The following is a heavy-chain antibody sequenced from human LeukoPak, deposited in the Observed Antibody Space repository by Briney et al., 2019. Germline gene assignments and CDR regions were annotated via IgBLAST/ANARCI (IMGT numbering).Heavy chain of an antibody. D-gene: IGHD6-13*01. CDR1: GYTFTGYY. CDR3: ASSYTRGSSSWLDYGMDV. V-gene: IGHV1-2*02. CDR2: INPNSGGT. Sequence: ASVKVSCKASGYTFTGYYMHWVRHAPGQGLEWMGWINPNSGGTNYAQKFQGRVTMTRDTSISTAYMELSRLRSDDTAVYYCASSYTRGSSSWLDYGMDVWGQGTTVTVSS. J-gene: IGHJ6*02.